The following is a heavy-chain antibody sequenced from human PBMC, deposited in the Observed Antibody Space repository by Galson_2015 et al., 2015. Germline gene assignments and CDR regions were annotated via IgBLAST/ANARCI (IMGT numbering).Heavy chain of an antibody. CDR1: EFTFSSYY. J-gene: IGHJ4*02. Sequence: SLRLSCAASEFTFSSYYMSWVRQAPGKGLEWVSSICSTTTYIYYADSVKGRFTISRDNAKNSLYLQMNSLGAEDTAVYYCARQILDYDFWSGYYPTNFDYWGQGTLVTVSS. D-gene: IGHD3-3*01. CDR3: ARQILDYDFWSGYYPTNFDY. V-gene: IGHV3-21*01. CDR2: ICSTTTYI.